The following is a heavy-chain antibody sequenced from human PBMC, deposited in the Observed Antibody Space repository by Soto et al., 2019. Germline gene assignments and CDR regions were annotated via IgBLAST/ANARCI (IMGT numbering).Heavy chain of an antibody. CDR1: GGSISSSLYY. D-gene: IGHD3-10*01. Sequence: SETLSLTCTVSGGSISSSLYYWGWIRQPPGKGLEWIGGIYYSGSTYYNPSLKSRVTISVDTSKSQFSLKLSAVTAADTAVYYCARSIAGWFGEEANDYWGQGTLVTVSS. CDR2: IYYSGST. CDR3: ARSIAGWFGEEANDY. V-gene: IGHV4-39*01. J-gene: IGHJ4*02.